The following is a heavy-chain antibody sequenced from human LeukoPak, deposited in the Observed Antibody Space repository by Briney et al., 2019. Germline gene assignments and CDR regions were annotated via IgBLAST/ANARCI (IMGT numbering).Heavy chain of an antibody. Sequence: PSETLSLTCTVSGDSMNGYYWSWIRQPAGRGLEWIGRVYLTRSTDYNPSLRSRIIMSLDRSKNQFSLQVTSVTAADTAVYYCARDSGSGTFTWGQGTLVTVSS. CDR3: ARDSGSGTFT. D-gene: IGHD3-10*01. CDR2: VYLTRST. V-gene: IGHV4-4*07. CDR1: GDSMNGYY. J-gene: IGHJ5*02.